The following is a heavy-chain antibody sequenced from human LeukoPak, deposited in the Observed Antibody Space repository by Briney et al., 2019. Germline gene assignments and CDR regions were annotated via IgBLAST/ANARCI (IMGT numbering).Heavy chain of an antibody. CDR1: GYTFTGYY. CDR2: INPNSGGT. D-gene: IGHD2-2*01. CDR3: ARASLPATHFDY. V-gene: IGHV1-2*02. Sequence: ASVKVSCKASGYTFTGYYMHWVRQAAGQGLEWMGWINPNSGGTNYAQKFQGRVTMTRDTSISTAYMELSRLRSDDTAVYYCARASLPATHFDYWGQGTLVTVSS. J-gene: IGHJ4*02.